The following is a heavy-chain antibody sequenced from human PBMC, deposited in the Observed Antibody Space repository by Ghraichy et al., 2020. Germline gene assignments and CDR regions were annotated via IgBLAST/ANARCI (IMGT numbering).Heavy chain of an antibody. Sequence: GGSLRLSCAASGFTFSTHSMNWVRQAPGKGLEWVSSIKSSSRYIYYADSVKGRFTVSRDNAKNSLYLQMNSLRAEDTAVYYCARGSLAWSNDYWGQGTLVTVSS. J-gene: IGHJ4*02. CDR3: ARGSLAWSNDY. CDR1: GFTFSTHS. CDR2: IKSSSRYI. V-gene: IGHV3-21*01. D-gene: IGHD3-3*01.